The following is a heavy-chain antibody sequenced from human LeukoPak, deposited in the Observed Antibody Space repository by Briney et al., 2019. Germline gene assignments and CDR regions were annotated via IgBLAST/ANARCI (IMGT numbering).Heavy chain of an antibody. D-gene: IGHD3-9*01. V-gene: IGHV4-39*07. CDR3: ARVTFLRYFDWLYYYYYYMDV. CDR1: GGSISSSSYY. J-gene: IGHJ6*03. Sequence: SETLSLTCTVSGGSISSSSYYWGWLRQPPGKGLEWIGSIYYSGSTYYNPSLKSRVTISVDTSKNQFSLKLSSVTAADTAVYYCARVTFLRYFDWLYYYYYYMDVWGKGTTVTVSS. CDR2: IYYSGST.